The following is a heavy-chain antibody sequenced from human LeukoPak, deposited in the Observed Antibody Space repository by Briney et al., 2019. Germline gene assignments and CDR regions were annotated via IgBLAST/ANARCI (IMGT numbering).Heavy chain of an antibody. CDR1: GFSFNNYG. D-gene: IGHD4-17*01. CDR3: AKDADDYGDSYFDS. CDR2: IWYDGTHE. J-gene: IGHJ4*01. Sequence: GGSLRLSCAASGFSFNNYGMHWVRQAPGEGLGWVAAIWYDGTHEFYVDSVKGRFTISRDNSKNTLYLQMNTLRAEDTAMYYCAKDADDYGDSYFDSWGHGTLVTVSS. V-gene: IGHV3-33*06.